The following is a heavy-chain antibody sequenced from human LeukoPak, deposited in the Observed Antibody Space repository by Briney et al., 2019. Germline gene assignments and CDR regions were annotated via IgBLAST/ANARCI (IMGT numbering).Heavy chain of an antibody. D-gene: IGHD6-13*01. CDR3: AGEAYSSSWYGYFDY. Sequence: GGSLRLSCAASGFTVSSNYMSWVRQAPGKGLEWVSVIYSGGSTYYADSVKGRFTISRDNSKNTLYLQMNSLRAEDTAVYYCAGEAYSSSWYGYFDYWGQGTLVTVSS. CDR1: GFTVSSNY. V-gene: IGHV3-66*01. CDR2: IYSGGST. J-gene: IGHJ4*02.